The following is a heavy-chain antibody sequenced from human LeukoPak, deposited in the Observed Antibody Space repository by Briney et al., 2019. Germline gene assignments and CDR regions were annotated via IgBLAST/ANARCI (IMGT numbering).Heavy chain of an antibody. D-gene: IGHD2-15*01. Sequence: SETLSLTCTVSGGSISSSSYYWGWIRQPPGKGLEWIGSIYYSGSTYYNPSLKSRVTISVDTSKNQFSLKLSSVTAADTAVYYWAGKGGLPVDGWGKGTKVTVSS. J-gene: IGHJ6*04. CDR2: IYYSGST. CDR3: AGKGGLPVDG. V-gene: IGHV4-39*01. CDR1: GGSISSSSYY.